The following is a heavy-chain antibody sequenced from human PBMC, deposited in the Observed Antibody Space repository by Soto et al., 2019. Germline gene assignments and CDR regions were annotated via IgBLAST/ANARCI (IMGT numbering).Heavy chain of an antibody. CDR1: GGSISSYY. CDR2: IYYSGST. D-gene: IGHD2-2*01. J-gene: IGHJ6*03. CDR3: ARFKVVPAAMAYYYYMDV. Sequence: SETLSLTCTVSGGSISSYYWSWIRQPPGKGLEWIGYIYYSGSTNYNPSLKSRVTISVDTSKNQFSLKLSSVTAADTAVYYCARFKVVPAAMAYYYYMDVWGKGTTVTVSS. V-gene: IGHV4-59*01.